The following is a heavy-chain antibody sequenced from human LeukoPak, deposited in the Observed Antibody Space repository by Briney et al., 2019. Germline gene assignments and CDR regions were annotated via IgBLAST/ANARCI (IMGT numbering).Heavy chain of an antibody. CDR2: LYYSGST. CDR1: GGSISSSSYY. D-gene: IGHD3-3*01. Sequence: SETLSLTCTVSGGSISSSSYYWGWIRQPPGKGLEWIGTLYYSGSTYYNPSLKSRVSISVDTSKNQFSLKLNSVTAADTAVYYCARESKIFGAPSGYYYYYMDVWGKGTTVTVSS. V-gene: IGHV4-39*02. CDR3: ARESKIFGAPSGYYYYYMDV. J-gene: IGHJ6*03.